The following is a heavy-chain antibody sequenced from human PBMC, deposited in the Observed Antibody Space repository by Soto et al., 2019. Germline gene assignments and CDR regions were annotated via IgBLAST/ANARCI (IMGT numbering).Heavy chain of an antibody. CDR3: TTDINDYIWGSYSPRDYYYYMDV. D-gene: IGHD3-16*01. CDR1: GFTFSNAW. V-gene: IGHV3-15*01. Sequence: GGSLRLSCAASGFTFSNAWMSWVRQAPGKGLEWVGRIKSKTDGGTTDYAAPVKGRFTISRDDSKNTLYLQMNSLKTEDTAVYYCTTDINDYIWGSYSPRDYYYYMDVWGKGTTVTVSS. J-gene: IGHJ6*03. CDR2: IKSKTDGGTT.